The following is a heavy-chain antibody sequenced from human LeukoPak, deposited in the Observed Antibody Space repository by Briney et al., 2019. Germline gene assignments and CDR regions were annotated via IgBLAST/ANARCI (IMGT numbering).Heavy chain of an antibody. Sequence: GGSLRLSCTASGVTFSNYAMSWVRQAPGKGLEWVSTISGSDGSTYYADPVKGRSTISRDNSKNTLYLQMNSLRVEDTAIYCCAKGRGYCTGGSCYSDYWGQGTLVTVSS. CDR3: AKGRGYCTGGSCYSDY. D-gene: IGHD2-15*01. V-gene: IGHV3-23*01. CDR2: ISGSDGST. CDR1: GVTFSNYA. J-gene: IGHJ4*02.